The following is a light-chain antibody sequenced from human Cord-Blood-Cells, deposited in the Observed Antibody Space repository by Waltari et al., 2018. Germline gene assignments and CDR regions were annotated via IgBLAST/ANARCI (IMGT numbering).Light chain of an antibody. Sequence: SYALTQPPSVSVSPGPTASITCSGDKLGDKFACWYQQKPGQSPVRVIYQDSKRPSGIPERFSGSNSGNTATLTISGTQAMDEADYYCQAWDSSTVVFGGGTKLTVL. J-gene: IGLJ2*01. V-gene: IGLV3-1*01. CDR3: QAWDSSTVV. CDR1: KLGDKF. CDR2: QDS.